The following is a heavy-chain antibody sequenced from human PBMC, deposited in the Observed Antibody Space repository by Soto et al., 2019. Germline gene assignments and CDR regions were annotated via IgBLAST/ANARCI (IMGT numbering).Heavy chain of an antibody. Sequence: PSETLSLTCPVSGGSISSYYWSWIRQPPGMGLEWIGSIHYSGSTNYNPSLKSRVTISVDTSKNQFSLKLNSVAAADTALYYCASRSSGYDFFGYWGQGTPVTVSS. V-gene: IGHV4-59*08. CDR3: ASRSSGYDFFGY. CDR2: IHYSGST. D-gene: IGHD5-12*01. CDR1: GGSISSYY. J-gene: IGHJ4*02.